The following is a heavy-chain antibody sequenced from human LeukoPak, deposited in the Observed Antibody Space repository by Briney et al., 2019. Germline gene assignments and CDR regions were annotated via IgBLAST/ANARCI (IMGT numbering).Heavy chain of an antibody. V-gene: IGHV4-59*08. J-gene: IGHJ4*02. CDR3: ASFLWVISFDY. Sequence: PSETLSLTCTVSGGSISSYYWSWIRQPPGKGLEWIGYIYYSGSTNYNPSLKSQVTISVDTSKNQFSLKLSSVTAADTAVYYCASFLWVISFDYWGQGTLVTISS. D-gene: IGHD2-21*01. CDR1: GGSISSYY. CDR2: IYYSGST.